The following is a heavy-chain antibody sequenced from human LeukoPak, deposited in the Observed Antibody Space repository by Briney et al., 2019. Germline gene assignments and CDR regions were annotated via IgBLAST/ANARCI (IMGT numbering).Heavy chain of an antibody. V-gene: IGHV1-69*13. CDR1: GGTFSSYA. Sequence: ASVKVSCKASGGTFSSYAISWVRQAPGQGLEWMGGIIPIFGTANYAQKFQGRVTITADESTSTAYMELSSLRSEDTAVYYCGREEPSTIFGVVIPAYYYYGMDVWGQGTTVTVSS. CDR2: IIPIFGTA. D-gene: IGHD3-3*01. J-gene: IGHJ6*02. CDR3: GREEPSTIFGVVIPAYYYYGMDV.